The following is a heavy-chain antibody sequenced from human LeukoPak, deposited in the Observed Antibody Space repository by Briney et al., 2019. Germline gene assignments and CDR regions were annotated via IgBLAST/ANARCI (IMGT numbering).Heavy chain of an antibody. V-gene: IGHV4-59*01. D-gene: IGHD3-10*01. CDR3: ARVRGDGLPDY. CDR2: IYYSGST. Sequence: LETLSLTCTVSGGSISSYYWSWIRQPPGKGLEWIGNIYYSGSTNYNPSLKSRVTISVDTSKNQFSPKLSSVTAADTAVYYCARVRGDGLPDYWGQGTLVTVSS. CDR1: GGSISSYY. J-gene: IGHJ4*02.